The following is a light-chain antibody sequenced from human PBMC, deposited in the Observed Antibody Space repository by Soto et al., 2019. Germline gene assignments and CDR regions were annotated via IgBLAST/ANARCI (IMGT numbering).Light chain of an antibody. CDR3: CSYAGGYV. J-gene: IGLJ1*01. Sequence: QSALTQPASVSGSPGQSITISCTGTSSDVGSYNLVSWYQQHPGKAPKLMIYEGSKRPSGVSNRFSGSKSGNTASLTISGLQDEDEADYYCCSYAGGYVFGTRTKLTVL. V-gene: IGLV2-23*01. CDR2: EGS. CDR1: SSDVGSYNL.